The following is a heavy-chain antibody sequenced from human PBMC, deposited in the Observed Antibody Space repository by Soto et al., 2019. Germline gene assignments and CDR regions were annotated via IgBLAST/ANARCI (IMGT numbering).Heavy chain of an antibody. CDR1: GGSVSSGDYF. J-gene: IGHJ4*02. CDR2: IYDSGSS. D-gene: IGHD5-12*01. V-gene: IGHV4-30-4*01. CDR3: AREKGYISGPKNFDS. Sequence: SETLSLTCTVSGGSVSSGDYFWSWIRQPPGKGLEGIGYIYDSGSSYYNPSLKSRVTMSVDTSKNQFSLKLRSVTAADTAMYYCAREKGYISGPKNFDSWGQGTLVTVSS.